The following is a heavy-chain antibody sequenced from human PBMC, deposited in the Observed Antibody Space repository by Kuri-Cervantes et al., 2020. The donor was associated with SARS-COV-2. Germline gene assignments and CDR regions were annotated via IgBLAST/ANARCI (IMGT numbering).Heavy chain of an antibody. Sequence: SETLSLTCAVSGYSISSGYYWGWIRQPPGKGLEWIGSIYHSGSTYYNPSLKSRVTISVDTSKNQFSLKLSSVTAADTAVYYCARSGDSRHTIFGMVITMGVDYRGQGTLVTVSS. D-gene: IGHD3-3*01. V-gene: IGHV4-38-2*01. CDR1: GYSISSGYY. J-gene: IGHJ4*02. CDR3: ARSGDSRHTIFGMVITMGVDY. CDR2: IYHSGST.